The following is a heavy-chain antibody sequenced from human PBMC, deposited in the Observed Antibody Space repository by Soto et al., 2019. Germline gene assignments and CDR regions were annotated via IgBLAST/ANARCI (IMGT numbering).Heavy chain of an antibody. CDR2: INPDNGNT. Sequence: ASVKVSCKASGYTFTRYTMNWVRQAPGQRLEWMGWINPDNGNTKSSQKFQDRVIITRDTSASTAYIDLSSLRSEDTAVYYCARGIATGQLDPWGQGTLVTVSS. D-gene: IGHD2-15*01. CDR1: GYTFTRYT. V-gene: IGHV1-3*01. J-gene: IGHJ5*02. CDR3: ARGIATGQLDP.